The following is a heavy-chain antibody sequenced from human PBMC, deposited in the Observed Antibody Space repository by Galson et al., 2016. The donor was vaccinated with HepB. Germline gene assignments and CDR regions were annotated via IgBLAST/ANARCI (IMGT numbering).Heavy chain of an antibody. Sequence: TLSLTCTVSSGSISSRGYYWNWIRQVPGKGLEWIGSIYYSGTTYYNPSLKSRVFISLDQSKNQFSLDLTSVTAADTAVYYCARDKPPHYGDYGVDVWGQGTTVTVSS. J-gene: IGHJ6*02. CDR3: ARDKPPHYGDYGVDV. CDR1: SGSISSRGYY. D-gene: IGHD4-17*01. CDR2: IYYSGTT. V-gene: IGHV4-31*03.